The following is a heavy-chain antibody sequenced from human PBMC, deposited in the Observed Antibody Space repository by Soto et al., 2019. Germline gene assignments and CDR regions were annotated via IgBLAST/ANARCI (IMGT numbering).Heavy chain of an antibody. V-gene: IGHV3-66*01. CDR1: GFIVSDTY. CDR3: ARDPRYCRCGSCSITGDAYDI. Sequence: EVQLVESGGGLVQPGGSLRLSCTASGFIVSDTYVNWVRQAPGKGLEWVSVISNRGDTHYADSVRGRFILSRDISDNTLHLQMNNLRVEDTAVYYCARDPRYCRCGSCSITGDAYDIWGQGTMVTVSS. D-gene: IGHD2-15*01. CDR2: ISNRGDT. J-gene: IGHJ3*02.